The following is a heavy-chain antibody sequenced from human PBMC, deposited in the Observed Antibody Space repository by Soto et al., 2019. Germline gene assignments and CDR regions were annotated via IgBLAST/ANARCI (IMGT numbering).Heavy chain of an antibody. Sequence: QLQLQESGPGLVKPSETLSLTCTVSGGSISSSSYYWGWIRQPPGKGLEWIGTIYYSGSTYYNPSLKSRVTIPVATSKNHFSLKLSSVTAADTAVYYCARRVLTGYSFLWFDPWGQGTLVTVSS. D-gene: IGHD3-9*01. CDR1: GGSISSSSYY. CDR2: IYYSGST. J-gene: IGHJ5*02. CDR3: ARRVLTGYSFLWFDP. V-gene: IGHV4-39*02.